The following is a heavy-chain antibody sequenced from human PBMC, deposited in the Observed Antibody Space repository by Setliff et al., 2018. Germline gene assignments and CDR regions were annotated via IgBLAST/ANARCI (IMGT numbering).Heavy chain of an antibody. D-gene: IGHD6-13*01. CDR1: GYTLTELS. CDR3: ATGPVLIEGSSWFILDY. V-gene: IGHV1-24*01. Sequence: GASVKVSCKVSGYTLTELSMHWVRQAPGKGLEWMGGFDPEDGETIYAQKFQGRVTMTEDTSTDTAYMELSSLRSGDTAVYYCATGPVLIEGSSWFILDYWGQGTLVTVSS. J-gene: IGHJ4*02. CDR2: FDPEDGET.